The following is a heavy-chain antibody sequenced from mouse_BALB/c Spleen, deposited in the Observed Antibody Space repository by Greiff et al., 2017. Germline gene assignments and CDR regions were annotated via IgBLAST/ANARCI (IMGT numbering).Heavy chain of an antibody. J-gene: IGHJ2*01. V-gene: IGHV1S41*01. CDR3: ATEVRQNY. D-gene: IGHD2-14*01. CDR1: GYTFTSYW. CDR2: IAPGSGST. Sequence: DLVKPGASVKLSCKASGYTFTSYWINWIKQRPGQGLEWIGRIAPGSGSTYYNEMFKGKATLTVDTSSSTAYIQLSSLSSEDSAVYFGATEVRQNYGGQGTTLTVSS.